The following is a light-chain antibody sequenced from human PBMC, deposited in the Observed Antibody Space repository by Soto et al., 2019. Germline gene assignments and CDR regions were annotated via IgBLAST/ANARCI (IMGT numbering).Light chain of an antibody. CDR3: QVWDATSDHPGV. CDR1: NVGSKS. Sequence: SYELPQPPSVSVAPGKTATISCGGNNVGSKSVHWYQQKPGLAPVLVIYSDTDRPSGIPERFSGSDSGNTATLTISRVEAGDEADYYCQVWDATSDHPGVFGTGTKVTV. J-gene: IGLJ1*01. V-gene: IGLV3-21*04. CDR2: SDT.